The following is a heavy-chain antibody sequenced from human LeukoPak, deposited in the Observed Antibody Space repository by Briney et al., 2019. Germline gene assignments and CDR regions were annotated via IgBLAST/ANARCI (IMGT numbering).Heavy chain of an antibody. Sequence: TSETLSLTCTVSGGSISSYYWSWIRQPPGKGLEWIGYIYYSGSTNYNPSLKSRVTISVDTSKNQFSLKLSSVTAADTAVYYCAREMWPDGMDVWGQGTTVTVSS. J-gene: IGHJ6*02. V-gene: IGHV4-59*01. CDR2: IYYSGST. CDR3: AREMWPDGMDV. D-gene: IGHD2-21*01. CDR1: GGSISSYY.